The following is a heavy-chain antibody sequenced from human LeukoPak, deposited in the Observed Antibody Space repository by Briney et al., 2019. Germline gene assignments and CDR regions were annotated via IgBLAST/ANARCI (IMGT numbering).Heavy chain of an antibody. CDR3: ARSNQQLVRFDY. Sequence: PSETLSLTCAVYGGSFSGYYWSWIRQPPGKGLEWIGEINHSGSTNYNPSLKSRVTISVDTSKNQFSLKLSSVTAADTAVYYCARSNQQLVRFDYWGQGTLVTVSS. D-gene: IGHD6-6*01. J-gene: IGHJ4*02. V-gene: IGHV4-34*01. CDR1: GGSFSGYY. CDR2: INHSGST.